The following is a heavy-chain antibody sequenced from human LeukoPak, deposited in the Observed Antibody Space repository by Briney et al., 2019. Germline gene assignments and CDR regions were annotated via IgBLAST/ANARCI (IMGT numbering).Heavy chain of an antibody. J-gene: IGHJ3*02. Sequence: ASVKVPCKASGYTFTGYFMHWMRQAPGQGLEWMAWINPNSGATNYAPKFQGRVTMTRDTSISTAYMELSRLRSDDTAIYYCARFVTTIPDAFDIWGQGTMVIVSS. CDR1: GYTFTGYF. CDR2: INPNSGAT. CDR3: ARFVTTIPDAFDI. D-gene: IGHD2-21*02. V-gene: IGHV1-2*02.